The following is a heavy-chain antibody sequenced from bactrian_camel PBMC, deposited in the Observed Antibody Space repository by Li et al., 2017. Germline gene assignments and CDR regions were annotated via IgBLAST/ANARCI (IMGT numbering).Heavy chain of an antibody. CDR3: AADPLRCVVAGVPRQADFRY. Sequence: HVQLVESGGGLVQPGESLRLSCVVSGGSFSGKCMGWFRQAPRQEREGVAAIYAGRYTGGDITYVADSVKGRFTISRGNAKNTLYLQMNSLKPEDTAVYYCAADPLRCVVAGVPRQADFRYGGQGTQVTVS. J-gene: IGHJ6*01. CDR2: IYAGRYTGGDIT. CDR1: GGSFSGKC. V-gene: IGHV3S54*01. D-gene: IGHD6*01.